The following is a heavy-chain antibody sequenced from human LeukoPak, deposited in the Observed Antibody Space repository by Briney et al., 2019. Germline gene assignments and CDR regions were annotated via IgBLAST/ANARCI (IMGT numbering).Heavy chain of an antibody. V-gene: IGHV3-21*01. CDR2: ISRSSSYT. CDR3: AKVAKYYYGSETYYFFEH. D-gene: IGHD3-10*01. J-gene: IGHJ4*02. Sequence: GGSLRLSCAASGFTFSSYTMNWVRQAPGRGLEWVSFISRSSSYTYYADSVKGRFTISRDNAKNSLYLQMNSLRVEDTAVYYCAKVAKYYYGSETYYFFEHWGQGTPVTASS. CDR1: GFTFSSYT.